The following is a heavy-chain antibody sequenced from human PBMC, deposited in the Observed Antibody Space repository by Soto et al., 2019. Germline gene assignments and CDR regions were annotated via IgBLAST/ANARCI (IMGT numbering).Heavy chain of an antibody. Sequence: GGSLRLSCAASGFTFSSYGMHWVRQAPGKGLEWVAVIWYDGSNKYYADSVKGRFTISRDNSKNTLYLQMNSLRAEDTAVYYCARDPSIAAAGFFFDYWGQGTLVTVSS. CDR1: GFTFSSYG. CDR2: IWYDGSNK. D-gene: IGHD6-13*01. J-gene: IGHJ4*02. CDR3: ARDPSIAAAGFFFDY. V-gene: IGHV3-33*01.